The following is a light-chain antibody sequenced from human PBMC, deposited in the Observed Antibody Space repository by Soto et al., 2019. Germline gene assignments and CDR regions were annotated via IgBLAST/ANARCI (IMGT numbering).Light chain of an antibody. CDR3: AAWGNSLSGVV. Sequence: QSLLPQPPSASGTPGQRVTISCSGSSSDIGNNYVYWYQQFPGTAPKLLISRNNQRPSGVPDRFSGSKSGTSASLAISGLRSEDEADYYCAAWGNSLSGVVFGGGTKLTVL. CDR1: SSDIGNNY. CDR2: RNN. J-gene: IGLJ2*01. V-gene: IGLV1-47*01.